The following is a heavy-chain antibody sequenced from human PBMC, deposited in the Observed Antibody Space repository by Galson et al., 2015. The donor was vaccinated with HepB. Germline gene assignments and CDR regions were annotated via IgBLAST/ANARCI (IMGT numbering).Heavy chain of an antibody. Sequence: SLRLSCAASGFTFSHYGMHWVRQAPGKGLEWVVVIWYDGSNQYYTDSVKGRFTISRDDSKNTLYLQMNSLRAEDTAVYYCARDLNYWYFDLWGRGTLVTVSS. CDR3: ARDLNYWYFDL. CDR1: GFTFSHYG. V-gene: IGHV3-33*01. J-gene: IGHJ2*01. CDR2: IWYDGSNQ.